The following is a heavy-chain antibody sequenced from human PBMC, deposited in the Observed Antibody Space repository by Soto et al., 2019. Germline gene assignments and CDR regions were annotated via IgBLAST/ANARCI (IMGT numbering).Heavy chain of an antibody. J-gene: IGHJ4*02. Sequence: QVQLQESGPGLVKPSETLSLTCSDSGGSIDLYYWSWIRQSPGKRLEWIGHIYYSGSTKYSPSLKSRVTISIEASRKQFSLKLRSVTAADTAVYYCARELGTGYFDAWGQGTLVTVSS. CDR1: GGSIDLYY. CDR3: ARELGTGYFDA. CDR2: IYYSGST. V-gene: IGHV4-59*01. D-gene: IGHD3-9*01.